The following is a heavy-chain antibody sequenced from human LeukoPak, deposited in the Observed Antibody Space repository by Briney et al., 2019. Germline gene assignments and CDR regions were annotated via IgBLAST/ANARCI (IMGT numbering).Heavy chain of an antibody. CDR3: ARDEMATTLHYFDY. CDR1: GYTYTSYG. J-gene: IGHJ4*02. V-gene: IGHV1-18*01. D-gene: IGHD5-24*01. CDR2: ISAYSGNA. Sequence: ASVKVSCKASGYTYTSYGISWVRQAPGQGLEWMGWISAYSGNANYAQKLQGRVTMTTDTSTSTAYMELGSLRSDDTAVYYCARDEMATTLHYFDYWGQGTLVTVSS.